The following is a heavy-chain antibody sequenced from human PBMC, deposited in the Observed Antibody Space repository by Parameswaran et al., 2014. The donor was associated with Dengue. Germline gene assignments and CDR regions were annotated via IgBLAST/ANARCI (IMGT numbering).Heavy chain of an antibody. CDR2: INPNSGGT. D-gene: IGHD3-22*01. J-gene: IGHJ3*02. CDR3: ARPRNTNYYDSSGYYNDAFDI. V-gene: IGHV1-2*02. Sequence: WVRQAPGQGLEWMGWINPNSGGTNYAQKFQGRVTMTRDTSISTAYMELSRLRSDDTAVYYCARPRNTNYYDSSGYYNDAFDIWGQGTMVTVSS.